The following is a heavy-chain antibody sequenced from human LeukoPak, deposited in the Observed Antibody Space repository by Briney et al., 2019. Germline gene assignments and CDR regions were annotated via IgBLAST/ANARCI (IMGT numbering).Heavy chain of an antibody. CDR2: MNQNRGKK. CDR3: SRSSRARYDAYDI. V-gene: IGHV1-8*01. CDR1: GYSLTSYD. J-gene: IGHJ3*02. D-gene: IGHD2-2*01. Sequence: ASVKVSCKASGYSLTSYDIAWVRQAPGQGLEWMGWMNQNRGKKGYAHNFQGRVTMTRNTSKTTVYMDLNSLRSEDTAVYYCSRSSRARYDAYDIWRQGTMVSVSS.